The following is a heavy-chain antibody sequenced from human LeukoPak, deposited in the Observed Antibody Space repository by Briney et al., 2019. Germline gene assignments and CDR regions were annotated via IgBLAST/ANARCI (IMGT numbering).Heavy chain of an antibody. CDR2: ISGSSDST. J-gene: IGHJ4*02. D-gene: IGHD2-2*01. CDR1: GFTFSDYY. CDR3: ARDPPSH. Sequence: GGSLRLSRAASGFTFSDYYISWIRQAPGKGLEWVSYISGSSDSTNYADPVKGRFTISRDNAKNSLYLQMNSLRAEDTAVYYCARDPPSHWGRGTLVTVSS. V-gene: IGHV3-11*05.